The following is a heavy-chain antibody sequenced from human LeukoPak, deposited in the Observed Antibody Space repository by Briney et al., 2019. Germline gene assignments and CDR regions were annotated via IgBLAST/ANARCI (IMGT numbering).Heavy chain of an antibody. D-gene: IGHD6-13*01. Sequence: PGGSLTLSCAASGFTVSSNYMSWLRQAPGKGLEWVSDIYSGGSTYYADSVKGRFTISRDNSKNTLYLQMNSLRAEDTAVYYCARAGVAAAYFDYWGQGTLVTVSS. V-gene: IGHV3-66*01. CDR1: GFTVSSNY. J-gene: IGHJ4*02. CDR3: ARAGVAAAYFDY. CDR2: IYSGGST.